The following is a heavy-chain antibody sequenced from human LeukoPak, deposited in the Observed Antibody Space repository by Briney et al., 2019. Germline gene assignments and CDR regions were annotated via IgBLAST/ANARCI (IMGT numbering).Heavy chain of an antibody. J-gene: IGHJ4*02. Sequence: GGSLRLSCAASGFTFSTYAMSWVRQTPEKGLEWVAAITSGGDGTLYADSVKGRLTVSRDNSKNSLFLQMNTLRGEDTAVYFCAKHQYKGVRDWNDVFDCWGQGTLVTVSS. CDR3: AKHQYKGVRDWNDVFDC. CDR1: GFTFSTYA. D-gene: IGHD1-1*01. CDR2: ITSGGDGT. V-gene: IGHV3-23*01.